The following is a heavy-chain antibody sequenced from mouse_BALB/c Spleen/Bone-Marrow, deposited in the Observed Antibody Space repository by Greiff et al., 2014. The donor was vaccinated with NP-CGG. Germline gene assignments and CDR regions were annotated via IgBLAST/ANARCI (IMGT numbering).Heavy chain of an antibody. J-gene: IGHJ2*01. CDR1: GFNIKDTC. Sequence: EVQLQQSGAELVKPGASVKLSCTASGFNIKDTCMRWVKQRPEQGLEWIGRIDPANGNTKYDPKFQGKATITADTSSNTAYLQLSSLTSEDTAVYYCARYYYGSSYLDYWGQGTTLTVSS. V-gene: IGHV14-3*02. CDR3: ARYYYGSSYLDY. CDR2: IDPANGNT. D-gene: IGHD1-1*01.